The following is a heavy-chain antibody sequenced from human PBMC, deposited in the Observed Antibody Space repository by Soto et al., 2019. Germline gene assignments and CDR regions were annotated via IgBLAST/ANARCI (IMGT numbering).Heavy chain of an antibody. D-gene: IGHD4-17*01. CDR2: IYWDDDK. Sequence: QITLKESGPTLVKPTQTLTLTCTFSGFSLTTSGVGVGWIRQPPGKALEWLALIYWDDDKRYSPSLKSRLTVTKDTPKNQMVLTMPDMDPVDTATYYCANRRYPDHGDVSWGQGTLVTVSS. CDR3: ANRRYPDHGDVS. J-gene: IGHJ5*02. V-gene: IGHV2-5*02. CDR1: GFSLTTSGVG.